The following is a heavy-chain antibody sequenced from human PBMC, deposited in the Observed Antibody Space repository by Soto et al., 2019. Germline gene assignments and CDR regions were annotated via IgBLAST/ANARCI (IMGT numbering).Heavy chain of an antibody. CDR2: INHSGST. CDR1: GGSFSGYY. D-gene: IGHD3-22*01. CDR3: ARRLYYYDSSGYYVRSYFDY. J-gene: IGHJ4*02. V-gene: IGHV4-34*01. Sequence: KASETLSLTCAVYGGSFSGYYWSWIRQPPGKGLEWIGEINHSGSTNYNPSLKSRVTISVDTSKNQFSLKLSSVTAADTAVYYCARRLYYYDSSGYYVRSYFDYWGKGSRVTVSS.